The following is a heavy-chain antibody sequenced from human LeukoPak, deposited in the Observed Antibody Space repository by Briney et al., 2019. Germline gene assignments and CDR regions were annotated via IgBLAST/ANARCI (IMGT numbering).Heavy chain of an antibody. CDR1: GYTFTDYY. J-gene: IGHJ1*01. V-gene: IGHV1-2*02. Sequence: ASLKVSCKASGYTFTDYYMHWVRQAPGQGLEWMGWINTNSGGTNYAQKFQGRVTMTRDTSISTGYMELSRLTFDDTAVYYCARGIGLGFTEYFQDWGQGTLVTVSS. CDR2: INTNSGGT. CDR3: ARGIGLGFTEYFQD. D-gene: IGHD7-27*01.